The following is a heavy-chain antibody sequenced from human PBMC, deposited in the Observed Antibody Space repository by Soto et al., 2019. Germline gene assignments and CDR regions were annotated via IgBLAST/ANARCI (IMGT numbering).Heavy chain of an antibody. CDR2: IIPIRGTA. V-gene: IGHV1-69*08. CDR1: GGSFTSYS. CDR3: AKSLLFVDHGYMDV. D-gene: IGHD2-21*01. J-gene: IGHJ6*03. Sequence: QVQLVQSGAELKKPGSSVKVSCEASGGSFTSYSFTWVRQAPGQGLEWMGRIIPIRGTANYALKFQDRVTMTADRSTRTVYMELTSLRPEDTAVYFCAKSLLFVDHGYMDVWGKGATVTVSS.